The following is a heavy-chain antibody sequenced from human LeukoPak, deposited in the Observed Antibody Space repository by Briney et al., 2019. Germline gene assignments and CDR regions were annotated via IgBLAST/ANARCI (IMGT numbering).Heavy chain of an antibody. V-gene: IGHV3-23*01. D-gene: IGHD5-18*01. CDR3: ASSGYGRYYYYYYMDV. Sequence: GGSLRLSCAASGFTFSSYAMSWVRQAPGKGLEWVSVISGSGSSTYYADSVKGRFTISRDNSKNTLYLQMNSLRAEDTAVYYCASSGYGRYYYYYYMDVWGKGTTVTVSS. J-gene: IGHJ6*03. CDR2: ISGSGSST. CDR1: GFTFSSYA.